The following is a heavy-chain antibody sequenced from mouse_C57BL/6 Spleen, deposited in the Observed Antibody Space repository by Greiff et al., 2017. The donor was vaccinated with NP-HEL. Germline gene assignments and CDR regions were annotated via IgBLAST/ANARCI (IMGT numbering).Heavy chain of an antibody. CDR3: ARTIDYYGSSSFAY. J-gene: IGHJ3*01. D-gene: IGHD1-1*01. V-gene: IGHV1-72*01. CDR2: IDPNSGGT. CDR1: GYTFTSYW. Sequence: QVQLQQPGAELVKPGASVKLSCKASGYTFTSYWMHWVKQRPGRGLEWIGRIDPNSGGTKYNEKFKSKATLTVDKPSSTAYMQLSSLPSEDSAVYYCARTIDYYGSSSFAYWGQGTLVTVSA.